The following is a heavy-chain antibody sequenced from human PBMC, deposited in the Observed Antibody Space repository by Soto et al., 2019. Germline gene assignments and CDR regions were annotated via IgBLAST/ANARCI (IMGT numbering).Heavy chain of an antibody. CDR2: IYYSGST. CDR1: GGSISNYY. CDR3: ARHRYGSSWYDIPLFYDY. D-gene: IGHD6-13*01. V-gene: IGHV4-59*08. Sequence: QVQLQESGPGLVKPSETLSLTCSVSGGSISNYYWSWIRQPPGKGLEWIGYIYYSGSTNYNPSLKSRVTISVDTSKNQFSLRLSSVTAADTAVYYCARHRYGSSWYDIPLFYDYWGQGTLATVSS. J-gene: IGHJ4*02.